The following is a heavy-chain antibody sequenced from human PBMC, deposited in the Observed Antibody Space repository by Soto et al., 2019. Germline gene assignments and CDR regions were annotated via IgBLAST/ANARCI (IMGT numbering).Heavy chain of an antibody. D-gene: IGHD4-17*01. CDR3: ARAATVTRYFDY. V-gene: IGHV4-4*02. J-gene: IGHJ4*02. Sequence: SKTLSLTCAFSVGSIISSNWWSWVRQPPGKGLEWIGEIYHSGSTNYNPSLKSRVTISVDKSKNQFSLKLSSVTAADTAVYYCARAATVTRYFDYWGQGTLVTVTS. CDR2: IYHSGST. CDR1: VGSIISSNW.